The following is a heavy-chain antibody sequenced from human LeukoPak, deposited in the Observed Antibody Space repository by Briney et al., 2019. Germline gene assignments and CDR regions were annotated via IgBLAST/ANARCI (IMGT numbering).Heavy chain of an antibody. V-gene: IGHV1-69*05. CDR1: GGTFTSYA. J-gene: IGHJ5*02. CDR3: ARSAGAGYNWFDP. CDR2: IIPIFGTA. Sequence: SVKVSCKASGGTFTSYAISWVRQAPGQGLEWMGGIIPIFGTANYAQKFQGRVTITTDKSTSTAYMELSSLRSEDTAVYYCARSAGAGYNWFDPWGQGTLVTVSS. D-gene: IGHD6-13*01.